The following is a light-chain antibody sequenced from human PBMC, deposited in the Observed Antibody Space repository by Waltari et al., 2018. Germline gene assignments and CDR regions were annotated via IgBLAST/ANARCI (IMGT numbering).Light chain of an antibody. CDR2: WAS. CDR3: QQYHSVPRT. CDR1: QSVLYSPNNKNY. V-gene: IGKV4-1*01. J-gene: IGKJ1*01. Sequence: DIVLTQSPDSLAVSLGERATINCKSSQSVLYSPNNKNYLGWFQQKAGQPPKLLIYWASRREYGGPDRFRGSWSGTYFTRTISSLQAEDVAVYYCQQYHSVPRTFGQGTKVEI.